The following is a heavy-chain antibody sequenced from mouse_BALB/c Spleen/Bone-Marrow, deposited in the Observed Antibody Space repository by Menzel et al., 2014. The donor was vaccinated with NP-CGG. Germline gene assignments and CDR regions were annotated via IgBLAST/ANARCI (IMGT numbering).Heavy chain of an antibody. D-gene: IGHD2-4*01. V-gene: IGHV5-17*02. CDR1: GFTFSSFG. CDR3: ARKGAMITHYYAMDY. CDR2: ISNGSSTI. J-gene: IGHJ4*01. Sequence: EVQVVESGGGLVQPGGSRKPSCAASGFTFSSFGMHWVRQAPEKGLEWVAYISNGSSTIYYADTVKGRFTISRDNPKNALFLQMTSLRSEDTAMYYCARKGAMITHYYAMDYWGQGTSVTVSS.